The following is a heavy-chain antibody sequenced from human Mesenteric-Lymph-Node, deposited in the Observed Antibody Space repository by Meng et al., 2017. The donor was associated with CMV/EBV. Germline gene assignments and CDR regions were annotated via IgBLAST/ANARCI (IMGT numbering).Heavy chain of an antibody. CDR1: GDSISNSTYY. Sequence: QLQRQEAGPGLVTPSETLSLSCIVSGDSISNSTYYWTWIRQPPGKGLEWIGSVHHSGTTYYNPSLKGRLTISVDTSANLFSLRLTTVTAADTATYYCARRGNYDSDYSEYWGQGTLVTVSS. CDR2: VHHSGTT. CDR3: ARRGNYDSDYSEY. J-gene: IGHJ4*02. D-gene: IGHD3-22*01. V-gene: IGHV4-39*01.